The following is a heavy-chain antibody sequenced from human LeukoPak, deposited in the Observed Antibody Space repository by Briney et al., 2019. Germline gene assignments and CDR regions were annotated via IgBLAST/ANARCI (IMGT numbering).Heavy chain of an antibody. Sequence: GESLRLSCAASGFTFSSHSMNWVRQAPGKGLEWVSYISSSSSTIYYADSVKGRFTISRDNAKNSLYLQMNSLRAEDTAVYYCARGAYYYEDWGQGTLVTVSS. CDR1: GFTFSSHS. D-gene: IGHD3-22*01. V-gene: IGHV3-48*01. CDR3: ARGAYYYED. J-gene: IGHJ4*02. CDR2: ISSSSSTI.